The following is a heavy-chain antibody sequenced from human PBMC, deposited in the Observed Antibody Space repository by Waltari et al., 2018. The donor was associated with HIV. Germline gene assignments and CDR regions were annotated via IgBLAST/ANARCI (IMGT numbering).Heavy chain of an antibody. CDR1: GFTFSNAW. CDR3: TTEISGWYYFDY. Sequence: EVQLVESGGGLVKPGGSLRLSCAASGFTFSNAWMSWVRQAPGKGLEWVGRIKSKTDGGTTDYAAPVKGRFTISRDDSKNTLYLQMNSLKTEDTAVYYCTTEISGWYYFDYWGQGTLVTVSS. D-gene: IGHD6-19*01. CDR2: IKSKTDGGTT. J-gene: IGHJ4*02. V-gene: IGHV3-15*01.